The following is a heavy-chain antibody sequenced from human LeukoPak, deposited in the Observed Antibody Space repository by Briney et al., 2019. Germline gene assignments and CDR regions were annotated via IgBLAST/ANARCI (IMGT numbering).Heavy chain of an antibody. J-gene: IGHJ5*02. CDR2: IYYSGST. Sequence: SETLSLTCTVSGGSISSGGYYWSWIRQHPGKGLEWIGYIYYSGSTYYNPSLKSRVTISVDTSKNQFSLKLSSVTAADTAVYYCASVLSWGNWFDPWGQGTLVTVSS. CDR1: GGSISSGGYY. V-gene: IGHV4-31*03. CDR3: ASVLSWGNWFDP. D-gene: IGHD3-16*01.